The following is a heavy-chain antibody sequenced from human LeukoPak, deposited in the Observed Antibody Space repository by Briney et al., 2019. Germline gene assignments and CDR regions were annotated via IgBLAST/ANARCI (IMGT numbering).Heavy chain of an antibody. CDR1: GFSFSSYA. V-gene: IGHV3-23*01. D-gene: IGHD2-2*01. CDR3: AKKDQLQNYYYYYYMDV. CDR2: MSSSDDGR. Sequence: GGSLRLSCATSGFSFSSYAMSWVRQAPGKGLEWVSAMSSSDDGRYYAASVRGRFTISRDTSRSTLYLQMNSLRAEDTAVYYCAKKDQLQNYYYYYYMDVWGKGTTVTVSS. J-gene: IGHJ6*03.